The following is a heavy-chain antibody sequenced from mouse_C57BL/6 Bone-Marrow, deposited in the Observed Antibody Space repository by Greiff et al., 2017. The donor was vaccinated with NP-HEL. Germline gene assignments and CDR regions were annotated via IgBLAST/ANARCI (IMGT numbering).Heavy chain of an antibody. CDR3: ARSYFDY. Sequence: VKLMESGAELVRPGASVKLSCKASGYTFTDYYINWVKQRPGQGLEWIARIYPGSGNTYYNEKFKGKATLTAEKSSSTAYMQLSSLTSEDSAFYFCARSYFDYWGQGTTLTVSS. CDR1: GYTFTDYY. V-gene: IGHV1-76*01. J-gene: IGHJ2*01. CDR2: IYPGSGNT.